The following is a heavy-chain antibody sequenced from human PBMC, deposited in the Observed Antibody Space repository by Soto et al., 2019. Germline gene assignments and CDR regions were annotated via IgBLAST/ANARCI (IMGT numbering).Heavy chain of an antibody. J-gene: IGHJ4*02. V-gene: IGHV3-23*01. Sequence: GGSLSLSCAASGFTFSSYAMSWVRQAPGKGLEWVSAISGSGGSTYYADSVKGRFTISRDNSKNTLYLQMNSLRAEDTAVYYCAKTVSGWYDHYFDYWGQGTLVTVSS. CDR1: GFTFSSYA. CDR2: ISGSGGST. CDR3: AKTVSGWYDHYFDY. D-gene: IGHD6-13*01.